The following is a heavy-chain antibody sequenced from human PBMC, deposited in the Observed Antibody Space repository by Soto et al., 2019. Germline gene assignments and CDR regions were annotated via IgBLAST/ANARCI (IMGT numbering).Heavy chain of an antibody. CDR1: GASLNNYY. CDR3: ARGSLAPDY. Sequence: SATLSITCTVSGASLNNYYWSWARQPAGKGLEWVGRIYTSGSTNYNPSLESRVTMSVDTSKNQFSLKLSSVTAADTAVYYCARGSLAPDYWGQGTLVTVSS. CDR2: IYTSGST. D-gene: IGHD1-26*01. J-gene: IGHJ4*02. V-gene: IGHV4-4*07.